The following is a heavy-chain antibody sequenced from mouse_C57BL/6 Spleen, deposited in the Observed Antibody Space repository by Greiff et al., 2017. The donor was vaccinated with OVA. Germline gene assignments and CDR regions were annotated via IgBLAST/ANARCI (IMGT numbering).Heavy chain of an antibody. Sequence: QVQLQQPGAELVRPGTSVKLSCKASGYTFTSYWMHWVKQRPGQGLEWIGVIDPSDSYTNYNQKFKGKATLTVDTSSSTAYMQLSSLTSEDSAVYYCAEGSGYVVAMDYWGQGTSVTVSS. CDR2: IDPSDSYT. J-gene: IGHJ4*01. D-gene: IGHD3-2*02. CDR1: GYTFTSYW. V-gene: IGHV1-59*01. CDR3: AEGSGYVVAMDY.